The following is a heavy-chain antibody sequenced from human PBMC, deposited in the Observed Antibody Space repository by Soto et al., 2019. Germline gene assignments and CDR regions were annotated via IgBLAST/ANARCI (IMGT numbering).Heavy chain of an antibody. CDR3: AKGVGGEVVTFHDYYYYYMDV. D-gene: IGHD3-22*01. CDR2: ISGSGGST. CDR1: GFTFSSYA. Sequence: GGSLRLSCAASGFTFSSYAMSWVRQAPGKGLEWVSAISGSGGSTYYADSVKGRFTISRDNSKNTLYLQMNSLRAEDTAVYYCAKGVGGEVVTFHDYYYYYMDVWGKGTTVTVSS. V-gene: IGHV3-23*01. J-gene: IGHJ6*03.